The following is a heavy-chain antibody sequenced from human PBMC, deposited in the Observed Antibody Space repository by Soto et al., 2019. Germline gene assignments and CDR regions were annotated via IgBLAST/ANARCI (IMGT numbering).Heavy chain of an antibody. CDR1: GYTFTSYD. J-gene: IGHJ4*02. CDR2: MNPNSGNT. D-gene: IGHD3-16*02. V-gene: IGHV1-8*01. CDR3: ASSGEFDYGWGSYPSSY. Sequence: ASVKVSCKASGYTFTSYDINWVRQATGQGLEWMGWMNPNSGNTGYAQKFQGRVTMTRNTSISTAYMELSSLRSEDTAVYYCASSGEFDYGWGSYPSSYWGQGTQVTVSS.